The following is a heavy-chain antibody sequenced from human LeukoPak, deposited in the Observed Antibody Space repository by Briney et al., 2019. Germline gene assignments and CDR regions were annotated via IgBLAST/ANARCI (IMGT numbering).Heavy chain of an antibody. D-gene: IGHD5-18*01. CDR3: ARHRGNSYGPIDY. CDR1: GGSISSIGYY. V-gene: IGHV4-39*01. CDR2: MYYSGAT. Sequence: SETLSLTCTVSGGSISSIGYYWGWIRQPPGKGLEGIGSMYYSGATYYNPSLKSRVTISIDTSKNQLSMKLSSVSAADTAVYYCARHRGNSYGPIDYWGQGTLVTVSS. J-gene: IGHJ4*02.